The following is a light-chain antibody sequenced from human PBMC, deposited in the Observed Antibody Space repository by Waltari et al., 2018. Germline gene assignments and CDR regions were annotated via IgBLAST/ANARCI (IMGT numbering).Light chain of an antibody. CDR1: QSVFNY. CDR2: DTS. CDR3: QQGSVLPLT. Sequence: EIVLTQSPPTLSLSAGERATLPCRASQSVFNYLAWYQQKPGQAPRLLIYDTSKRATGIPARFSGSGSGTDFTLTISNLEAEDFALYFCQQGSVLPLTFGGGTKVDIK. J-gene: IGKJ4*01. V-gene: IGKV3-11*01.